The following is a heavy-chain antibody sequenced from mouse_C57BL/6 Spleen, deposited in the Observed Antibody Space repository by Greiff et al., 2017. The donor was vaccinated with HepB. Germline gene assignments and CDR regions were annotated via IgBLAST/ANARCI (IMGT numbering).Heavy chain of an antibody. CDR3: ARGNIITPHWYFDV. Sequence: VQLQQSVAELVRPGASVKLSCTASGFNFKNTYMHWVKQRPEQGLEWIGRIDPANGNTKYAPKFQGKATIAADTSSNTAYLQLSSLTSEDTAIYYCARGNIITPHWYFDVWGTGTTVTVSS. CDR1: GFNFKNTY. CDR2: IDPANGNT. J-gene: IGHJ1*03. V-gene: IGHV14-3*01. D-gene: IGHD2-4*01.